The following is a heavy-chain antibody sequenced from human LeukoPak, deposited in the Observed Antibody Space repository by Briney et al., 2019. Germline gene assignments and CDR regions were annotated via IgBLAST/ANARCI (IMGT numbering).Heavy chain of an antibody. CDR1: GYTFTSYY. V-gene: IGHV1-46*01. J-gene: IGHJ5*02. D-gene: IGHD6-13*01. Sequence: GASVKVSCKASGYTFTSYYMHWVRQAPGQGLEWMGIINPSGGSTSYAQKFQGRVTVTRDTSTSTVYMELSSLRSEDTAVYYCARDYSPSWGIAAAGRNNWFDPWGQGTLVTVSS. CDR2: INPSGGST. CDR3: ARDYSPSWGIAAAGRNNWFDP.